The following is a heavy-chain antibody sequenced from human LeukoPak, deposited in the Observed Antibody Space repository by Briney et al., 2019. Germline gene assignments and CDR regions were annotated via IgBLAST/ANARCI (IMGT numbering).Heavy chain of an antibody. J-gene: IGHJ3*02. CDR2: TNNDGSST. Sequence: GGSLRLSCAASGFTFSSYWMHWVRQAPGKGLVWVSGTNNDGSSTKYADSVKGRFTISRDNAKNTLYVQVNSLRVDDTAVYYCARGQGHGFDIWGQGTMVTVSS. CDR1: GFTFSSYW. V-gene: IGHV3-74*01. CDR3: ARGQGHGFDI.